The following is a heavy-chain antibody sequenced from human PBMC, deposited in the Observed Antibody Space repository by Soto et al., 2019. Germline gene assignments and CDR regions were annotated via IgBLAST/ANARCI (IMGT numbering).Heavy chain of an antibody. CDR2: VSKSDYT. J-gene: IGHJ4*02. CDR1: GFYFNNYG. V-gene: IGHV3-21*01. CDR3: ARGDSIIIPAVSDF. Sequence: GGSLRLSCAVSGFYFNNYGINWVRQAPGKGLEWVSSVSKSDYTYYSDSVKGRFTISRDNAKNSVSLQMNSLRAEDTAVYYCARGDSIIIPAVSDFWGQGTLVTVSS. D-gene: IGHD2-2*01.